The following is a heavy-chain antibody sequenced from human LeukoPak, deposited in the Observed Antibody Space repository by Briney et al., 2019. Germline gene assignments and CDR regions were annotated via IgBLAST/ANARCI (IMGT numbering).Heavy chain of an antibody. CDR3: ATAPHQYYYDSSGSHFDY. Sequence: ASVKVSCKVSGYTLTELSMHWLRQAPGQGLEWMGGFDPEDGETIYAQKFQGRVTMTEDTSTDTAYMELSSLRSEDTAVYYCATAPHQYYYDSSGSHFDYWGQGTLVTVSS. CDR1: GYTLTELS. CDR2: FDPEDGET. J-gene: IGHJ4*02. V-gene: IGHV1-24*01. D-gene: IGHD3-22*01.